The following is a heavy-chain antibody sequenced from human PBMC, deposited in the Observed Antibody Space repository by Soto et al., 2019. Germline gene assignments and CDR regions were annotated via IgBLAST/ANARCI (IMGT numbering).Heavy chain of an antibody. CDR2: IYQSGLT. CDR3: AGVWTTVTNWFDP. CDR1: GGSINSSNW. D-gene: IGHD4-17*01. J-gene: IGHJ5*01. Sequence: QVQLQESGPGLVKPSGTLSLTCAVSGGSINSSNWWSWVRQPPGKGLEWIGEIYQSGLTNYNPSLKGRVTISVDKSKNQFSLKLSSVTAADTAVYYGAGVWTTVTNWFDPWGQGTLFTVSS. V-gene: IGHV4-4*02.